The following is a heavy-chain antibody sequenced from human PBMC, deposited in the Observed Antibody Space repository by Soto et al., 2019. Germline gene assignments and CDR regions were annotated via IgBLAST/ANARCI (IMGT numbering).Heavy chain of an antibody. J-gene: IGHJ3*02. CDR1: GFTVSSNY. D-gene: IGHD2-15*01. V-gene: IGHV3-66*01. CDR2: IYSVGST. CDR3: ARDYCSGGSCYSKSPDCFDI. Sequence: GGSLRLSCAASGFTVSSNYMSWVRQAPGKGLEWVSVIYSVGSTYYADSVKGRFTISRDNSKNTLYLQMNSLRAEDTAVYYCARDYCSGGSCYSKSPDCFDIWGQGTMVTVSS.